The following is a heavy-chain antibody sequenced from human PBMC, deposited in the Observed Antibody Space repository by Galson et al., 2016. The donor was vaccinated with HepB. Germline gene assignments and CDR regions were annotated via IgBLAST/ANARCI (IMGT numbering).Heavy chain of an antibody. CDR2: INPSGGST. Sequence: SVKVSCKASGYIFTSYYMHWVRQAPGQGLEWMGKINPSGGSTNYAQRFQGRVTMTRDTSTSTVYMDLSSLRSEDTAVYYCAREITVAGYYLDSWGQGTLVTGSS. CDR1: GYIFTSYY. CDR3: AREITVAGYYLDS. J-gene: IGHJ4*02. V-gene: IGHV1-46*03. D-gene: IGHD6-19*01.